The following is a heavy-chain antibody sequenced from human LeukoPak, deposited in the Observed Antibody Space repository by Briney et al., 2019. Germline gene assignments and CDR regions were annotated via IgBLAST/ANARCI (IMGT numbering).Heavy chain of an antibody. CDR2: IIPIFGTA. D-gene: IGHD3-3*01. J-gene: IGHJ6*03. CDR1: GGTFSSYA. CDR3: ARTYYDFWSGYSNYYYYYMDV. V-gene: IGHV1-69*05. Sequence: SVKVSCKASGGTFSSYAISWVRQAPGQGLEWMGRIIPIFGTASYAQKFQGRVTITTDESTSTAYMELSSLRSEDTAVYYCARTYYDFWSGYSNYYYYYMDVWGKGTTVTVSS.